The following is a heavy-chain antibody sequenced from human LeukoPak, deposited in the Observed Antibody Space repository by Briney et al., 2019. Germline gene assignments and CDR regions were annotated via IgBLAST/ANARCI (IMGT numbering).Heavy chain of an antibody. J-gene: IGHJ4*02. D-gene: IGHD3-22*01. CDR1: GFTFSSYW. Sequence: QPGGSLRPSCAASGFTFSSYWMHWVRQAPGKGLVWVSRIDPDGSNTNYADSVKGRFTISRDNAKNTVDLQMISLRDEDTSVYYCVRSHYFAGSGYYYDYWGQGTLVTVSS. CDR2: IDPDGSNT. CDR3: VRSHYFAGSGYYYDY. V-gene: IGHV3-74*01.